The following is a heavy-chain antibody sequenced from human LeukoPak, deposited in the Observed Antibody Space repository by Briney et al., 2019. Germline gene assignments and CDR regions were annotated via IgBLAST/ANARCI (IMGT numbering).Heavy chain of an antibody. CDR2: IYSGGTT. CDR3: ARIRVEMATMVAFDI. Sequence: PGGSLRLSCAASGFTVSSNYVSWVRQAPGKGLEWVSVIYSGGTTYYADSVKGRFTISRDNSKNTLYLQMNSLRAEDTAVYYCARIRVEMATMVAFDIWGRGTMVTVSS. J-gene: IGHJ3*02. CDR1: GFTVSSNY. D-gene: IGHD5-24*01. V-gene: IGHV3-66*01.